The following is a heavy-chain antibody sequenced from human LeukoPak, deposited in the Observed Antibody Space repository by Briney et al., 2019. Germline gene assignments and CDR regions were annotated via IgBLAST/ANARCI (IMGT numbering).Heavy chain of an antibody. CDR1: GNTFIGFY. CDR3: AGPGRDYFYYYHMDV. V-gene: IGHV1-2*03. J-gene: IGHJ6*03. CDR2: IHPNSGGT. Sequence: LVASVTVSCKTSGNTFIGFYMHWVRQAPGQGLEWMGWIHPNSGGTKYAQKFQGRVTMTRDTSISTVYMELSSLRSDDTAIYYCAGPGRDYFYYYHMDVWAKGTTVTVSS.